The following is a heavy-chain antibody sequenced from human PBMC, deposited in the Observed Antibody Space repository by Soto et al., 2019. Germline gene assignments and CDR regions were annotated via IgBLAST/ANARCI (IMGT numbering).Heavy chain of an antibody. CDR2: IYYSWCI. Sequence: SETLSLTCTVSGGSISSYYWSWIRQPPGKGLEWIVYIYYSWCIYYNPSLKIRVTISVVTSKNQFFLKLSSVTAADTAVYYCARRHYDSSGYYRFDYWGQGTLVTVSS. D-gene: IGHD3-22*01. CDR3: ARRHYDSSGYYRFDY. J-gene: IGHJ4*02. V-gene: IGHV4-59*01. CDR1: GGSISSYY.